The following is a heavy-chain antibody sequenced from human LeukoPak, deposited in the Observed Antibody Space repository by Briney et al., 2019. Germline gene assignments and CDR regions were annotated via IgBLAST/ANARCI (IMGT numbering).Heavy chain of an antibody. V-gene: IGHV3-7*04. CDR2: INQDGSEK. CDR3: ARDGIDY. D-gene: IGHD1-26*01. CDR1: GLTFSNYW. J-gene: IGHJ4*02. Sequence: PGGSLRLSCAASGLTFSNYWMSWVRQTPGKGLEWVANINQDGSEKYYVDSVKGRFTISRDNAKNSVTLQMNSLRAEDTAVYYCARDGIDYWGQGTLVTVSS.